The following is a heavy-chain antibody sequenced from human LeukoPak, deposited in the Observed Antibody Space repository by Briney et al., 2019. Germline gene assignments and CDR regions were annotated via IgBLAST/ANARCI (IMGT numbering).Heavy chain of an antibody. CDR3: ARGARRYDFWSGYYPNY. Sequence: SETLSLTCAVYGGSFSGYYWSWIRQPPGKGLEWIVEINHSGSTNYNPSLKSRVTISVDTSKNQFSLKLSSVTAADTAVYYCARGARRYDFWSGYYPNYWGQGTLVTVSS. CDR2: INHSGST. J-gene: IGHJ4*02. CDR1: GGSFSGYY. V-gene: IGHV4-34*01. D-gene: IGHD3-3*01.